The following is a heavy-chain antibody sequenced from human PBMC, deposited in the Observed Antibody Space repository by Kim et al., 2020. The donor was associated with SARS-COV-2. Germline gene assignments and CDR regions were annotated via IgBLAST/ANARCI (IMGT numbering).Heavy chain of an antibody. Sequence: GGSLRLSCAASGFTFSDYYMSWIRQAPGKGLEWVSYISSSGSTIYYADSVKGRFTISRDNAKNSLYLQMNSLRAEDTAVYYCARTNDIVVVVAATPSYYYYMDVWGKGTTVTVSS. V-gene: IGHV3-11*01. CDR2: ISSSGSTI. D-gene: IGHD2-15*01. CDR1: GFTFSDYY. CDR3: ARTNDIVVVVAATPSYYYYMDV. J-gene: IGHJ6*03.